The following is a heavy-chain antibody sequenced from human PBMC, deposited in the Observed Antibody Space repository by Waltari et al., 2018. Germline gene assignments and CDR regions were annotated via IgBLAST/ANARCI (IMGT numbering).Heavy chain of an antibody. CDR3: ARYYYGSGSYYTDLDY. Sequence: QVQLVESGGGVVQPGRSLRLSCAASGFTFSSYAMHWVRQAPGKGLEWVAVISDDGSNKYYADSVKGRFTISRDNSKNTLYLQMNSLRAEDTAVYYCARYYYGSGSYYTDLDYWGQGTLVTVSS. V-gene: IGHV3-30*01. CDR2: ISDDGSNK. J-gene: IGHJ4*02. D-gene: IGHD3-10*01. CDR1: GFTFSSYA.